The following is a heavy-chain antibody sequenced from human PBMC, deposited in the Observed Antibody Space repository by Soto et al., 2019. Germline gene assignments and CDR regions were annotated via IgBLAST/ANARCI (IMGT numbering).Heavy chain of an antibody. V-gene: IGHV3-33*01. CDR1: GFTFSNNR. CDR3: ARTSYDSSGTAADP. D-gene: IGHD3-22*01. CDR2: IWYDGSNK. Sequence: GGSLRLSCAASGFTFSNNRMHWVRQAPGKGLEWVAVIWYDGSNKYYADSVKGRFTISRDNSKNTVYLQMNSLRAADTAVYYCARTSYDSSGTAADPWGQGTLVTVSS. J-gene: IGHJ5*02.